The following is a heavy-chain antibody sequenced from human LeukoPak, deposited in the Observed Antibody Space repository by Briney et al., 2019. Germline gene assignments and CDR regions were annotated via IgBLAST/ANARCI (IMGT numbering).Heavy chain of an antibody. J-gene: IGHJ4*02. Sequence: ASVKVSCKASGYTFTGYYMHWVRQAPGQGLEWMGWINPNSGGTNHAQKFQGRVTMTRDTSISTAYMELSRLRSDDTAVYYCARARWELLRGLDYWGQGTLVTVSS. D-gene: IGHD1-26*01. CDR2: INPNSGGT. V-gene: IGHV1-2*02. CDR3: ARARWELLRGLDY. CDR1: GYTFTGYY.